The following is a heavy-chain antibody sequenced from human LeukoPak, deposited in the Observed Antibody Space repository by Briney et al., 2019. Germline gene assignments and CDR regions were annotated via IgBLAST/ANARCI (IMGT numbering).Heavy chain of an antibody. D-gene: IGHD3-22*01. CDR2: INGDGSST. J-gene: IGHJ4*02. V-gene: IGHV3-74*01. CDR3: ATVSYDSSRYYIIDY. CDR1: GFTFSSYW. Sequence: GGSLRLSCAASGFTFSSYWIHWVRQAPGKGLVWVSRINGDGSSTNYADSVKGRFTISRDNAKNTLYLQMNSLRAEDTAVYYCATVSYDSSRYYIIDYWGQGTLVTVSS.